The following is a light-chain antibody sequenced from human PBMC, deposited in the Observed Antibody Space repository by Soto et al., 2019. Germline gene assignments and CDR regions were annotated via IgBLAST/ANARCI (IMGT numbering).Light chain of an antibody. CDR3: PQYGSSVWT. V-gene: IGKV3-20*01. CDR1: QSVTTTY. CDR2: AAS. Sequence: LAESPVTLSGSPGESATNSFRASQSVTTTYLAWYQQKPGQAPRLLMYAASSRATGIPDRFSGSGSGTDFTLTISRLEPEDFAVYYCPQYGSSVWTFGQGTKM. J-gene: IGKJ1*01.